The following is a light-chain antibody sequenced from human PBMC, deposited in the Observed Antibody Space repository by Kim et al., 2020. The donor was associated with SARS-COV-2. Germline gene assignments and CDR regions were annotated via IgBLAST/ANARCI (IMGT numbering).Light chain of an antibody. CDR2: DVS. CDR3: SSHTSSSTLV. V-gene: IGLV2-14*01. J-gene: IGLJ2*01. CDR1: SSDVGGYNY. Sequence: QSASVSGSPGQSITISCTGTSSDVGGYNYVSWYQQHPGKAPKLMIYDVSKRPSGVSNRFSGSKSGNTASLTISGLQAEDEADYYCSSHTSSSTLVFGGGTQLTVL.